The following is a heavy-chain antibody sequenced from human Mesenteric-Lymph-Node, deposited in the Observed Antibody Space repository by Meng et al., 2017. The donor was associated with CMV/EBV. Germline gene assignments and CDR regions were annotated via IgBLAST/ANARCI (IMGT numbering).Heavy chain of an antibody. Sequence: GGSLRLSCVASGFAVSGNYMSWVRQAPGKGLEWVSGIYTVGTTYYADSVKGRFTISRDNSKNTLFLQMNNLAAEDTAMYYCARHPPGGDYYYGMDVWGQGTTVTVSS. CDR1: GFAVSGNY. CDR2: IYTVGTT. V-gene: IGHV3-66*04. J-gene: IGHJ6*02. CDR3: ARHPPGGDYYYGMDV. D-gene: IGHD2-15*01.